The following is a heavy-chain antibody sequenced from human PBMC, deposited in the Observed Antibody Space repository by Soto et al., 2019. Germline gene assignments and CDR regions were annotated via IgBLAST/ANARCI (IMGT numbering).Heavy chain of an antibody. CDR2: IYYSGST. CDR3: AREGYYDSSGYHFDY. CDR1: GGSISSYY. V-gene: IGHV4-59*01. D-gene: IGHD3-22*01. Sequence: SETLSLTCTVSGGSISSYYWSWIRQPPGKGLEWIGYIYYSGSTDYNPSLKSRVTISVDTSKNQFSLKLSSVTAADTAVYYCAREGYYDSSGYHFDYWGQGTLVTVS. J-gene: IGHJ4*02.